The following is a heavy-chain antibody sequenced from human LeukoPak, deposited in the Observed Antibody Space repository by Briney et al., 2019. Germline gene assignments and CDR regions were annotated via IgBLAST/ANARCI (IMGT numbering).Heavy chain of an antibody. CDR1: GGSISSYY. D-gene: IGHD3-10*01. J-gene: IGHJ4*02. CDR2: IYTSGST. V-gene: IGHV4-4*07. Sequence: PSETLSLTCTVSGGSISSYYWSWIQQPAGKGLEWIGRIYTSGSTNYNPSLKSRVTISVDKSKNQFSLKLSSVTAADTAVHYCARDDYGSGSSYYFDYWGQGTLVTVSS. CDR3: ARDDYGSGSSYYFDY.